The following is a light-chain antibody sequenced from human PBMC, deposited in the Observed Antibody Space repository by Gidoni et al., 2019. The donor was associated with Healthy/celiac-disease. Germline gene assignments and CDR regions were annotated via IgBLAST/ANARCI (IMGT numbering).Light chain of an antibody. CDR3: QQYGSSPLT. Sequence: EIVLTQSPGPLSLSPGERATLSCRASQSVSSNYLAWYQQTPGQAPRLLIYGASSRATGIPDRFSGSGSGTDFTLTISRLEPEDFAVYYCQQYGSSPLTFGGGTKVEIK. V-gene: IGKV3-20*01. J-gene: IGKJ4*01. CDR1: QSVSSNY. CDR2: GAS.